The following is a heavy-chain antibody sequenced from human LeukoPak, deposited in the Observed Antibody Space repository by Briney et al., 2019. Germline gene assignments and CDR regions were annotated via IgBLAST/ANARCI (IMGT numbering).Heavy chain of an antibody. CDR3: ARGGRSYFDY. Sequence: PSETLSLTCAVYGGSFSGYYWSWIRQPPGKGLEWIGYMYHSGSTYYNPSLKSRVTISLDRSKNQFSLNLSSVTAADTAVYYCARGGRSYFDYWGQGTLVTVSS. CDR1: GGSFSGYY. J-gene: IGHJ4*02. V-gene: IGHV4-34*01. CDR2: MYHSGST.